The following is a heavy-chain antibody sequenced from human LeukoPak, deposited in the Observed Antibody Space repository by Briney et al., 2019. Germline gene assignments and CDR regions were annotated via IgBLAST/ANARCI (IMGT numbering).Heavy chain of an antibody. CDR1: GFTFSSYW. V-gene: IGHV3-7*03. D-gene: IGHD6-13*01. CDR3: ARGPSYSSSWFDFDY. J-gene: IGHJ4*02. Sequence: GGSLRLSCAASGFTFSSYWMSWVRQAPGKGLEWVANIKQDGSEKYYVDSVKGRFTISRDNAKNSLYLQMNSLRAEDTAVYYCARGPSYSSSWFDFDYWGQGTLVTVSS. CDR2: IKQDGSEK.